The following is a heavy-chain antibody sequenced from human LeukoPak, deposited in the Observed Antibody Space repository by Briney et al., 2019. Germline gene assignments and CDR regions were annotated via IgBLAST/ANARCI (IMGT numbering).Heavy chain of an antibody. D-gene: IGHD2-2*01. CDR3: ARLGYCSSASCGPLDY. CDR1: GGSISSSGCY. V-gene: IGHV4-39*02. J-gene: IGHJ4*02. CDR2: IYYSGST. Sequence: SETLSLTCTVSGGSISSSGCYWGWIRQPPGKGLEWIGNIYYSGSTYYNPSLKSRVTISVDTSKNHFSLKLNSVTAADTALYYCARLGYCSSASCGPLDYGGQGTLVTVSS.